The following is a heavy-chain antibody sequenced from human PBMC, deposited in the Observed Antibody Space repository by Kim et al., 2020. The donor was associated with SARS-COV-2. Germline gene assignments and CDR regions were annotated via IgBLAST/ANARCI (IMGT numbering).Heavy chain of an antibody. CDR1: GFRSSNYY. Sequence: GGSLRLSCAASGFRSSNYYVNWVRQRPGKGLEWVSRISNDGGVTHYADSVSGRFTMSRDSAENTVYLQMNSLSAEDTAVYFCARGIFRDGFDVWGQGTTVSVSS. CDR3: ARGIFRDGFDV. V-gene: IGHV3-74*01. D-gene: IGHD2-15*01. J-gene: IGHJ6*02. CDR2: ISNDGGVT.